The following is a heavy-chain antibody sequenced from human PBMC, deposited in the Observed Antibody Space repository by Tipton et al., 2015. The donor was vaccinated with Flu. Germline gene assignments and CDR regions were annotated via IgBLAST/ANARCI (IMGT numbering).Heavy chain of an antibody. D-gene: IGHD6-19*01. J-gene: IGHJ4*02. Sequence: SLRLSCAASGFTFSSYTMSWVRRAPGKGLEWVSGVSGSGGSPYYADSVKGRFTISRDNSQNALYLQMNSLRVEDTAVYYCAKDGGTQWLEPFDCWGQGTLVTVSS. CDR1: GFTFSSYT. CDR2: VSGSGGSP. CDR3: AKDGGTQWLEPFDC. V-gene: IGHV3-23*01.